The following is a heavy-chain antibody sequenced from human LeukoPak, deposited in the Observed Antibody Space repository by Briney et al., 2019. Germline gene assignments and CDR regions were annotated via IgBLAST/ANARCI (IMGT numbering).Heavy chain of an antibody. J-gene: IGHJ5*02. Sequence: PSGTLSLTCAVSGGSISSSNWWSWVRQPPGKGLEWIGEIYHSGSTNYNPSLKSRVTISVDKSKNQFSLKLSSVTAADTAVYYCASKVGYYGSGPPENWFDPWGQGTLVTVSS. CDR3: ASKVGYYGSGPPENWFDP. CDR2: IYHSGST. V-gene: IGHV4-4*02. CDR1: GGSISSSNW. D-gene: IGHD3-10*01.